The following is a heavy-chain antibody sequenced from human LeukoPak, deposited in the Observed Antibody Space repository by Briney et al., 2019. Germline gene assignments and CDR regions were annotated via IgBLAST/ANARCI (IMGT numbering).Heavy chain of an antibody. CDR3: AKDCLDTYYYDSSGYFDY. D-gene: IGHD3-22*01. CDR1: GFTFDDYA. J-gene: IGHJ4*02. CDR2: ISWNSGSI. Sequence: HSGRSLRLSCAASGFTFDDYAMHWVRQAPGKGLEWVSGISWNSGSIGYADSVKGRFTISRDNAKNSLYLQMNSLRAEDTAVYYCAKDCLDTYYYDSSGYFDYWGQGTLVTVSS. V-gene: IGHV3-9*01.